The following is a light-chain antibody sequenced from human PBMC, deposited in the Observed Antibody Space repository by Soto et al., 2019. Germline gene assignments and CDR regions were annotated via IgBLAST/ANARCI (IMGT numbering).Light chain of an antibody. CDR3: SSYTSSSTRV. CDR2: DVS. CDR1: SSDVGGYNY. J-gene: IGLJ1*01. V-gene: IGLV2-14*01. Sequence: QSVLTQPASVSGSPGQSITISCTGTSSDVGGYNYVSWYQQHPGKAPKLMIYDVSNRPSGVSNRFSGSKSGNTASLTISRLQAEDEADYDCSSYTSSSTRVFGTGTKVTVL.